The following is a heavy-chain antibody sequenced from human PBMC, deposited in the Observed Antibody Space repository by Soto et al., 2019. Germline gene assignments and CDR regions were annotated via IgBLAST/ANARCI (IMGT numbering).Heavy chain of an antibody. CDR3: ARGPVSMIRGVLISGQPSYYSDF. CDR1: GGSITNYY. CDR2: VYHSGTT. Sequence: PSETLSLTCTVSGGSITNYYWSWIRQPPGKGLEWIGYVYHSGTTNYNPSLQSRVTTSLDRSKNQFSLEVRSVTAADTAVYYCARGPVSMIRGVLISGQPSYYSDFWGQGILVTVSS. V-gene: IGHV4-59*01. D-gene: IGHD3-10*01. J-gene: IGHJ4*02.